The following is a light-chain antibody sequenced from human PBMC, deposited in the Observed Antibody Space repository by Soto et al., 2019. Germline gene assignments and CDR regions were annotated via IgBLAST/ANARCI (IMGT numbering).Light chain of an antibody. V-gene: IGLV2-14*01. J-gene: IGLJ1*01. CDR3: CSYTTNSLYV. CDR1: SSDVGAYNY. CDR2: DVS. Sequence: QSVLTQPASVSGSPGQSITISCTGSSSDVGAYNYVSWYQKHPGKAPKLMVYDVSNRPSGVSNRFSGSKSGTTASLTIYGLQAEDEADYYCCSYTTNSLYVFRTGTKVTVL.